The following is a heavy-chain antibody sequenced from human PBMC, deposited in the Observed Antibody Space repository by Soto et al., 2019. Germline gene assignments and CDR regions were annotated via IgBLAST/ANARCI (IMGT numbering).Heavy chain of an antibody. CDR2: IWYDGSNK. Sequence: GGSLRLSCAASGFTFSSYGMHWVRQAPGKGLEWVAVIWYDGSNKYYADSVKGRFTISRGNSKNTLYLQMNSLRAEDTAVYYCARDNGPWDRGGFDYWGQGTLVTVSS. CDR1: GFTFSSYG. V-gene: IGHV3-33*01. CDR3: ARDNGPWDRGGFDY. J-gene: IGHJ4*02. D-gene: IGHD2-8*01.